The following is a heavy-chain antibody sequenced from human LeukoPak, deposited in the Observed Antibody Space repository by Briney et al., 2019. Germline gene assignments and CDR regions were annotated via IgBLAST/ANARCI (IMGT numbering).Heavy chain of an antibody. CDR2: ISGDGGST. V-gene: IGHV3-43*02. J-gene: IGHJ4*02. Sequence: GGSLRLSCAASGFTFDDYAMHWVRQAPGKGLEWVSLISGDGGSTYYADSVKGRFTISRDNSKNSLYLQMNSLRAEDTAVYCCARASYDFSSGYRPFDSWGQGTLVTVSS. D-gene: IGHD3-3*01. CDR1: GFTFDDYA. CDR3: ARASYDFSSGYRPFDS.